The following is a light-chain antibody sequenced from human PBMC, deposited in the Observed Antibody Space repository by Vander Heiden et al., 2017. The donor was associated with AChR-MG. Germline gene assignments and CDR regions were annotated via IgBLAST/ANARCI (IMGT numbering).Light chain of an antibody. J-gene: IGKJ1*01. V-gene: IGKV3-20*01. Sequence: EIVLTQSPGTLSLAPGDRATLSCRASQSINRNYVAWYQQKPGQAPRLFIYDASFRPAGIPERFSGSGSGTDFTLTISRLEPEDFAVYYCQQEGDSPRTFGQGTKVDIK. CDR3: QQEGDSPRT. CDR2: DAS. CDR1: QSINRNY.